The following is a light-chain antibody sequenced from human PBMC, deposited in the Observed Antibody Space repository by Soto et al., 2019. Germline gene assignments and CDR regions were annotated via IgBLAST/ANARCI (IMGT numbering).Light chain of an antibody. V-gene: IGLV2-14*03. Sequence: QSVLTQPASVSGSPGQSITFSCTGTSSDVGSYDYVSWHQQHPGKAHKLINYDVNNRPSGVPSRFSGSKSGNTASLIFSGFQTEDEADYYCCAYSTSGTHVFGTGTKVTVL. CDR2: DVN. CDR3: CAYSTSGTHV. J-gene: IGLJ1*01. CDR1: SSDVGSYDY.